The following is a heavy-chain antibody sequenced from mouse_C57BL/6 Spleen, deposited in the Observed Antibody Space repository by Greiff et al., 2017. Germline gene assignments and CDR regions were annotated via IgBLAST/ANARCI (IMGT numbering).Heavy chain of an antibody. Sequence: EVQVVESGPGLVKPSQSLSLTCSVTGYSITSGYYWNWIRQFPGNKLEWMGYISYDGSNNYNPSLKNRISITRDTSKNQFFLKLNSVTTEDTATYYCARDGVYGPFAYWGQGTLVTVSA. CDR1: GYSITSGYY. J-gene: IGHJ3*01. V-gene: IGHV3-6*01. D-gene: IGHD1-1*01. CDR2: ISYDGSN. CDR3: ARDGVYGPFAY.